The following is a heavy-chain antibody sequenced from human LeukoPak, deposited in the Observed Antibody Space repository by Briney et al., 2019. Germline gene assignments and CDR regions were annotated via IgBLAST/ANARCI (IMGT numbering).Heavy chain of an antibody. CDR1: GGSISCYH. D-gene: IGHD3-10*01. CDR3: ARDGGSGENWFDP. V-gene: IGHV4-59*13. CDR2: IYYSRSP. J-gene: IGHJ5*02. Sequence: KSSETLSLTCTVCGGSISCYHWLWLRQPPGKALEGFGYIYYSRSPNYNPSLKSRDTISVDTSKHQFSLKLSSVTAADTAVYYCARDGGSGENWFDPWGQGTLVTVSS.